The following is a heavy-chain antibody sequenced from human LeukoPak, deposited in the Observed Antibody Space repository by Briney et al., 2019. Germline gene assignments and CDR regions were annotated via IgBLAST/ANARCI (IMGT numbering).Heavy chain of an antibody. CDR1: AYSINSDYY. Sequence: PSETLSLTCTVSAYSINSDYYWGWIRQSPGKGLEWIGYIYSSGSTNYNPSLKSRVTISVDTSKSQFSLKLSSVTAADTAVYFCSREGRWLQLGFDYWGRGTLVTVSS. V-gene: IGHV4-59*01. D-gene: IGHD5-24*01. J-gene: IGHJ4*02. CDR3: SREGRWLQLGFDY. CDR2: IYSSGST.